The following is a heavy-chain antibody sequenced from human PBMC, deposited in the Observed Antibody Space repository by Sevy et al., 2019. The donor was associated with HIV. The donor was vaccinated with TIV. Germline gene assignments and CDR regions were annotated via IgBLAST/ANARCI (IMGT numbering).Heavy chain of an antibody. CDR1: GFTFGDYW. Sequence: GESLKISCTASGFTFGDYWMNWVRQAPGKGLGWVGNIKEDGSETYYVDSVKGRFTISRDNAKNSLYLQMNSPRAEDTAVYYCAKGVDSWGQGTLVTVSS. CDR2: IKEDGSET. V-gene: IGHV3-7*01. D-gene: IGHD6-13*01. CDR3: AKGVDS. J-gene: IGHJ4*02.